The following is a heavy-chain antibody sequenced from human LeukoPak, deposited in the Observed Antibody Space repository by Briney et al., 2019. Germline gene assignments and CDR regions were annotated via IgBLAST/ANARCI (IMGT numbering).Heavy chain of an antibody. CDR1: GGSISSYY. J-gene: IGHJ4*02. CDR3: ARVGDGYNYYYSDS. CDR2: IFYSGST. Sequence: SETLSLTCTVSGGSISSYYWSWIRQPPGKGLEWIGYIFYSGSTKYNPSLKSRVTISVDTSKNQFSLKLSSVTAADTAVYYCARVGDGYNYYYSDSWGQGTLVTVSS. V-gene: IGHV4-59*01. D-gene: IGHD5-24*01.